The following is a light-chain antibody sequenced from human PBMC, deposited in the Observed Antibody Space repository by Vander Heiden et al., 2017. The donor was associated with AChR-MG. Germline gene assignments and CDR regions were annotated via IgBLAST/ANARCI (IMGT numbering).Light chain of an antibody. CDR3: QQYGTYPYT. CDR2: DAS. Sequence: DIQMTQSPSTLSASVGDRVTITCRASQSISDWLAWYQQKPGKAPNLLIYDASSLESGVPSRFSGSGSGTEFTLTISSLKPDDFATYYCQQYGTYPYTFGQRTKLEIK. J-gene: IGKJ2*01. V-gene: IGKV1-5*01. CDR1: QSISDW.